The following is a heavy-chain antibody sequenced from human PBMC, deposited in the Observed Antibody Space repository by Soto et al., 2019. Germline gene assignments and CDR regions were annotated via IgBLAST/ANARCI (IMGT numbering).Heavy chain of an antibody. CDR3: LRVTGAERH. Sequence: EVLLVESGGGLTQPGGSLRLSCVVSGFIVSRSHMMWVRQAPGKGMEGVSVIYNHGQINYVDPVKGRFTIARDNSKNTIYLQMNSLKVEDTAVYYCLRVTGAERHWGQGALVTVSS. V-gene: IGHV3-53*01. CDR1: GFIVSRSH. CDR2: IYNHGQI. J-gene: IGHJ4*02. D-gene: IGHD7-27*01.